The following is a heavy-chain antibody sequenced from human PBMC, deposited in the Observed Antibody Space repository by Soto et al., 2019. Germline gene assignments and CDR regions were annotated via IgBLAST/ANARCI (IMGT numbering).Heavy chain of an antibody. V-gene: IGHV3-30*14. D-gene: IGHD3-3*02. Sequence: QVRLVESGGGVVQPGTSLRLSCAASGFTFSDYVIHWVRQAAGKGLEWVASMTYDGATEYYADSVKCRFTMSRDNSKRALSLQMNRLRPDDTAVYYSARVLLSIAVNDALDVWGQGTTVTVPS. J-gene: IGHJ3*01. CDR3: ARVLLSIAVNDALDV. CDR2: MTYDGATE. CDR1: GFTFSDYV.